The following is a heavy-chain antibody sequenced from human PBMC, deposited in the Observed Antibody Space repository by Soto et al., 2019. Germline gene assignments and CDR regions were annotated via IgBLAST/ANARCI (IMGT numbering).Heavy chain of an antibody. CDR2: ISYDGSNK. J-gene: IGHJ4*02. CDR3: AKPFVGATAFDY. V-gene: IGHV3-30*18. Sequence: GGSLRLSCAASGFTFSSYGMHWVRQAPGKGLEWVAVISYDGSNKYYADSVKGRFTISRDNSKNTLYLQMNSLRAEDTAVYYCAKPFVGATAFDYWGQGT. CDR1: GFTFSSYG. D-gene: IGHD1-26*01.